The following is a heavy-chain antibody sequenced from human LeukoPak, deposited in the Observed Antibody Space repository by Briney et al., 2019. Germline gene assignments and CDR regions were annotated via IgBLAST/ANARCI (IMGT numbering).Heavy chain of an antibody. Sequence: SETLSLTCTVSGGSISSYYWSWIRQPPGKGLEWIGYIYYSGSTNYNPSLKSRVTISVDTSKNQFSLKLSSVTAADTAVYYCARADGDYFDYWGQGTLVTVSS. CDR3: ARADGDYFDY. J-gene: IGHJ4*02. CDR2: IYYSGST. D-gene: IGHD4-17*01. V-gene: IGHV4-59*12. CDR1: GGSISSYY.